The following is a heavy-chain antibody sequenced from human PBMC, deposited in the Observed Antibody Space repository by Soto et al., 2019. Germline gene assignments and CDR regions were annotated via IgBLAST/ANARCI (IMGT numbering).Heavy chain of an antibody. CDR1: GFTFTSYA. J-gene: IGHJ4*02. CDR2: ISGSSAGL. CDR3: VKVTSYGGPYYFDY. V-gene: IGHV3-23*01. D-gene: IGHD3-16*01. Sequence: EVQLFESGGGLVQPGRSLRLSCAASGFTFTSYAMSWVRQAPGKGLEWVSTISGSSAGLYYTDSVEGRFTISRDNSKNTVYLQMNSLRAEDTAVYYCVKVTSYGGPYYFDYWGQGTLVTVSS.